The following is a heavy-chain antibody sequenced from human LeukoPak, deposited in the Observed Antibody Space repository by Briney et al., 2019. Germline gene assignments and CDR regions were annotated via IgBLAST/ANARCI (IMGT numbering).Heavy chain of an antibody. CDR2: INPSGGST. D-gene: IGHD5-12*01. CDR3: ARATYSGNEEGGDYFDY. CDR1: GYTFTSYY. Sequence: ASVKVSCKASGYTFTSYYMHWVRQAPGQGLEWMGMINPSGGSTSYAQKFQGRVTMTRDMSTSTVYMELSSLRSEDTAVYYCARATYSGNEEGGDYFDYWGQGTLVTVSS. V-gene: IGHV1-46*01. J-gene: IGHJ4*02.